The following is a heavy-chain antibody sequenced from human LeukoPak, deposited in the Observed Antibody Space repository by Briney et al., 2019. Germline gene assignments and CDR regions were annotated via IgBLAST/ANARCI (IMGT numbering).Heavy chain of an antibody. CDR1: GFTFSSYE. CDR3: AGEDIYRGSYFYFDY. Sequence: PGGSLRLSCAASGFTFSSYEMNWVRQAPGKGLEWVSYISSSGSTMYYADSVKGRFTVSRDNSKNTLYLQMNSLRAEDTAVYYCAGEDIYRGSYFYFDYWGQGTLVTVSS. V-gene: IGHV3-48*03. J-gene: IGHJ4*02. CDR2: ISSSGSTM. D-gene: IGHD1-26*01.